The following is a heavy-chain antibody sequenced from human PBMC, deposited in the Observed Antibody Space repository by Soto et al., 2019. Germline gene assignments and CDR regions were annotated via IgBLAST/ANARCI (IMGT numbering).Heavy chain of an antibody. CDR1: GGSISSGGYY. CDR2: IYYSEST. J-gene: IGHJ4*02. D-gene: IGHD3-22*01. Sequence: QVQLQESGPGLVKPSQTLSLTCTVSGGSISSGGYYWNWISQHPGKGLEWIGYIYYSESTDYNPSLNSRVTISIDTSKNQFSLKLSSVTASDTAVYYCARRGSGFYPYYFDYGGQGTLVTVSS. V-gene: IGHV4-31*03. CDR3: ARRGSGFYPYYFDY.